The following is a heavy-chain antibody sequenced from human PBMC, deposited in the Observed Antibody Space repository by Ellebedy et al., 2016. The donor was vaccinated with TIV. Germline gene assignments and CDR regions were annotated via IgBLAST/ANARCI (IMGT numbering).Heavy chain of an antibody. D-gene: IGHD6-19*01. J-gene: IGHJ4*02. V-gene: IGHV3-30*04. CDR1: GFTFSSYA. Sequence: GGSLRLSXAASGFTFSSYAMHWVRQAPGKGLEWVAVISYDGSNKYYADSVKGRFTISRDNSKNTLYLQMNSLRAEDTAVYYCASGGAVAGTGAEFDYWGQGTLVTVSS. CDR2: ISYDGSNK. CDR3: ASGGAVAGTGAEFDY.